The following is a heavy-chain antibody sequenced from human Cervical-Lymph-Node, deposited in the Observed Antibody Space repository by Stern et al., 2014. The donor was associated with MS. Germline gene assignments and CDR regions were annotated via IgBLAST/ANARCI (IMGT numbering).Heavy chain of an antibody. D-gene: IGHD4-17*01. CDR1: GSFIKNT. V-gene: IGHV1-69*06. CDR3: MTWTTTVSL. CDR2: IVPFFGTA. Sequence: QVQLVQSGAEVKKPGSSVKVSCKASGSFIKNTVSWVRQAPGQGLEWMGGIVPFFGTADYTQIFQDRLTVTADTSTNTVFMDLTNLTSEDTAIYYCMTWTTTVSLWGQGTLVTVSS. J-gene: IGHJ1*01.